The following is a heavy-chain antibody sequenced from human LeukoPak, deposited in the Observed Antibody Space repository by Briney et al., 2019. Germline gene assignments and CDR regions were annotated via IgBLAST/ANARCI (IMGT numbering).Heavy chain of an antibody. CDR1: GGSISSYY. V-gene: IGHV4-59*01. Sequence: SEALSLTCTVSGGSISSYYWSWIRQPPGKGLEWIGYIYYSGSTNYNPSLKSRVTISVDTSKNQFSLKLSSVTAADTAVYYCARDHRPYQLLPKDTNWFDSWGQGTLVTVSS. CDR2: IYYSGST. J-gene: IGHJ5*01. D-gene: IGHD2-2*01. CDR3: ARDHRPYQLLPKDTNWFDS.